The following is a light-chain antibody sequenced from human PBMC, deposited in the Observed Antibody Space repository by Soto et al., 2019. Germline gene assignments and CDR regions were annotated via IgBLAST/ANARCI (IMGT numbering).Light chain of an antibody. J-gene: IGLJ1*01. V-gene: IGLV2-8*01. CDR3: ASYAGSQNYV. Sequence: SALTQPPSASGSLGQSVTISCTGTSADVGGYNFVSWYQQHPGKAPKLMIFEVSQRPSGVPDRFSGSKSGNTASLTVSELQAEDEADYYRASYAGSQNYVFGTGTKVTVL. CDR1: SADVGGYNF. CDR2: EVS.